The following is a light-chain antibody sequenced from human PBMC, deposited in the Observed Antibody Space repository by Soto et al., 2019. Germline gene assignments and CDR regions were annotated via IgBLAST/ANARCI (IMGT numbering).Light chain of an antibody. Sequence: QLVLTQSPSASASLGASVKLTCTLSSGHSNYAIAWHQQQSEKGPRYLMKLNRDGSHSKGDGIPDRFAGSSSGAERYLTIASLQSEHQAGYYWHTWGSEIVVFGGGTELTFL. J-gene: IGLJ2*01. V-gene: IGLV4-69*01. CDR1: SGHSNYA. CDR2: LNRDGSH. CDR3: HTWGSEIVV.